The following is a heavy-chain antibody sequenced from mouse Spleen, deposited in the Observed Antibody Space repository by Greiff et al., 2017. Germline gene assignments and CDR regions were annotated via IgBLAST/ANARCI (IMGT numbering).Heavy chain of an antibody. J-gene: IGHJ3*01. D-gene: IGHD2-4*01. CDR1: GYAFTNYL. Sequence: VQLQESGAELVRPGTSVKVSCKASGYAFTNYLIEWVKQRPGQGLEWIGVINPGSGGTNYNEKFKGKATLTADKSSSTAYMQLSSLTSEDSAVYFCAREGNDYDVAYWGRGTLVTVSA. CDR3: AREGNDYDVAY. CDR2: INPGSGGT. V-gene: IGHV1-54*01.